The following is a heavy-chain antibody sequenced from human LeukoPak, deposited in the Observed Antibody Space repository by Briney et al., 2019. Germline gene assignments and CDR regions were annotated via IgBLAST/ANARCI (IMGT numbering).Heavy chain of an antibody. D-gene: IGHD1-26*01. V-gene: IGHV1-2*02. J-gene: IGHJ4*02. CDR3: ARGIVGATPFDY. CDR2: INPNSGGT. Sequence: ASVKVSCKTSGYTFTDYAVHWVRQAPGQGLEWMGWINPNSGGTNYEQKFQGRVTMTRDTSISTAYMELSRLRSDDTAVYYCARGIVGATPFDYWGQGTLVTVSS. CDR1: GYTFTDYA.